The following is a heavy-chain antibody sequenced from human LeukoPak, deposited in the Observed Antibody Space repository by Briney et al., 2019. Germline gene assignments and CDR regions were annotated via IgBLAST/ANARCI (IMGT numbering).Heavy chain of an antibody. CDR1: GYTFTGYY. Sequence: GASVKVSCKASGYTFTGYYMHWVRQAPGQGLEWMGWINPNSGGTNYAQKFQGRVTMTRDTSISTAYMELNRLRSDDTAVYYCAREVVYYDSSGYYLPLGYWGQGTLVTVSS. V-gene: IGHV1-2*02. J-gene: IGHJ4*02. CDR3: AREVVYYDSSGYYLPLGY. D-gene: IGHD3-22*01. CDR2: INPNSGGT.